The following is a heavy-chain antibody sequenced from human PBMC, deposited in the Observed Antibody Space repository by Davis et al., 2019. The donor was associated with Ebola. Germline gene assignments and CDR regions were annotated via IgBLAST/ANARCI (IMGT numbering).Heavy chain of an antibody. CDR1: GYTFTGYY. CDR3: ARDIYCSGGSCPFDP. J-gene: IGHJ5*02. D-gene: IGHD2-15*01. CDR2: INPNSGGT. V-gene: IGHV1-2*02. Sequence: ASVKVSCKASGYTFTGYYMHWVRQAPGQGLEWMGWINPNSGGTNYAQKFQGRVTMTRDTSISTAYMELSRLRSDDTAVYYCARDIYCSGGSCPFDPWGQGTLVTVSS.